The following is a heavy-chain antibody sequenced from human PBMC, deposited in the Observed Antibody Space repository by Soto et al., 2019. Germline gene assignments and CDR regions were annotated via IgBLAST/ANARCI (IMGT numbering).Heavy chain of an antibody. CDR1: GFTVSTYG. Sequence: QVQLVESGGGVVQPGRSLRLSCAVSGFTVSTYGMHWVRQAPGKGLEWVAVISSDGGTKYHADSVKSRFTISRDNSRKLRLLEMNGLRGDDLAGYYCPGEVASGYWGQGTLVTVSS. CDR3: PGEVASGY. D-gene: IGHD2-21*01. V-gene: IGHV3-30*03. J-gene: IGHJ4*02. CDR2: ISSDGGTK.